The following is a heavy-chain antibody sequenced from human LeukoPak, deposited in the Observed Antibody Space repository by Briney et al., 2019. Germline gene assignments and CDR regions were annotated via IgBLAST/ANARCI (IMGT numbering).Heavy chain of an antibody. V-gene: IGHV3-30*18. Sequence: GRSLTLSCAASGFTFKNYAMHWVRLAPGKGLEWVAVISSDGSEKYYADSVQGRFTVSRDNSKSTLCLQMNSLTAEDTAMYYCAKGLRSESYYNTFDYWGQGTLVTVSS. J-gene: IGHJ4*02. CDR3: AKGLRSESYYNTFDY. D-gene: IGHD3-10*01. CDR1: GFTFKNYA. CDR2: ISSDGSEK.